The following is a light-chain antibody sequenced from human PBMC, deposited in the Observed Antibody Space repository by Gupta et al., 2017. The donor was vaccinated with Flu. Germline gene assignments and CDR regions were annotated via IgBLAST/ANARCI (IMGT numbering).Light chain of an antibody. V-gene: IGKV4-1*01. CDR2: WAS. CDR1: QSVLYSSNNKNY. CDR3: QQYYSTPPT. J-gene: IGKJ2*01. Sequence: ISLTQSRHSRAVSLGERATINCKSSQSVLYSSNNKNYLAWYQQKPGQPPKLLIYWASTREPGVPDRFSGSGSGTDFTLTISSLQAEDVAVYYCQQYYSTPPTFGQGTKLEIK.